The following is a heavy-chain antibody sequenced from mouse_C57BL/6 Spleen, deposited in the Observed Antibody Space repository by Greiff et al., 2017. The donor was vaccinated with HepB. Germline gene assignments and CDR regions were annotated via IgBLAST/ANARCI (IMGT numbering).Heavy chain of an antibody. CDR1: GYTFSSYA. Sequence: EVKVVESGGGLAKPGASLKLSCAASGYTFSSYAMSWVRQTPEKRLEWVATISDGGSYTYYPDNVKGRFTISRDNAKNNPYLQMSHLKSEDTAMYYCARDRAGAGAYWGQGTLVTVSA. J-gene: IGHJ3*01. V-gene: IGHV5-4*01. CDR2: ISDGGSYT. CDR3: ARDRAGAGAY. D-gene: IGHD4-1*01.